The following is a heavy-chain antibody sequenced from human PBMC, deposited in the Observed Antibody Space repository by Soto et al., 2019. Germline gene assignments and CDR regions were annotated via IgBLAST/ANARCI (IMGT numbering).Heavy chain of an antibody. D-gene: IGHD4-4*01. CDR2: ISAYNGNT. J-gene: IGHJ6*02. CDR1: GYTFTSYC. CDR3: ARTVSTMTTVSPYGMDV. Sequence: ASVKVSCKASGYTFTSYCISWVRQAPGQGLEWMGWISAYNGNTNYAQKLQGRVTMTTDTSTSTAYMGLRSLRSDDTAVYYCARTVSTMTTVSPYGMDVWGQGTTVTVSS. V-gene: IGHV1-18*01.